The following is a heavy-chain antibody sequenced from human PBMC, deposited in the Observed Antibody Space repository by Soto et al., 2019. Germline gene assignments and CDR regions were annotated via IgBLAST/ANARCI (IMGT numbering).Heavy chain of an antibody. CDR3: AKGDTIRYFDWLLPETSLPFDY. CDR2: ISGSGGST. J-gene: IGHJ4*02. Sequence: GGSLRLSCAASGFTFSSYAMSWVRQAPGKGLEWVSAISGSGGSTYYADSVKGRFTISRDNSKNTLYLQMNSLRAEDTAVYYCAKGDTIRYFDWLLPETSLPFDYWGQGTLVTVSS. D-gene: IGHD3-9*01. V-gene: IGHV3-23*01. CDR1: GFTFSSYA.